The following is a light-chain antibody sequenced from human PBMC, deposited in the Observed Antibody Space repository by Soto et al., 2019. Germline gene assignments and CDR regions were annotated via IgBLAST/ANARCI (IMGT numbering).Light chain of an antibody. CDR3: CSYTSSSTRI. CDR1: SSDVGGFNY. CDR2: EVS. V-gene: IGLV2-14*01. Sequence: QSVLTQPASVSGSPGQSITVSCTGTSSDVGGFNYVSWYQQRPGKAPKLMIYEVSNRPSGVPRRFSGSKSGKTASLTIAGLQAEDEADYYCCSYTSSSTRIFGTGTKGTVL. J-gene: IGLJ1*01.